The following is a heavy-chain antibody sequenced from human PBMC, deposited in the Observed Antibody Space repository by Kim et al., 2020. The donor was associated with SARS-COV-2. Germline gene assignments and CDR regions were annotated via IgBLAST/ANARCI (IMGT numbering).Heavy chain of an antibody. D-gene: IGHD3-10*01. CDR1: GDSVSSNSAA. V-gene: IGHV6-1*01. CDR3: ARVVLLWFGEEGGFDY. CDR2: TYYRSKWYN. Sequence: SQTLSLTCAISGDSVSSNSAAWNWIRQSPSRGLEWLGRTYYRSKWYNDYAVSVKSRITINPDTSKNQFSLQLNSVTPEDTAVYYCARVVLLWFGEEGGFDYWGRGTLVTVSA. J-gene: IGHJ4*02.